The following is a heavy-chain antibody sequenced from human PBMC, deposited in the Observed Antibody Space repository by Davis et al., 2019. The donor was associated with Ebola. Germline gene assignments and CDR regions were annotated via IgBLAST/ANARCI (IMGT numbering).Heavy chain of an antibody. CDR3: AKDTSNVWFDI. J-gene: IGHJ3*02. D-gene: IGHD2/OR15-2a*01. CDR2: TQGISADT. CDR1: GFVFSSYV. V-gene: IGHV3-23*01. Sequence: GESLKISCAASGFVFSSYVMSWVRRAPGKGLEWVQTQGISADTYYAASVKGRFTISRDNSRNTLYLQMNGLRVEDTAIYYCAKDTSNVWFDIWGQGTMVTVSS.